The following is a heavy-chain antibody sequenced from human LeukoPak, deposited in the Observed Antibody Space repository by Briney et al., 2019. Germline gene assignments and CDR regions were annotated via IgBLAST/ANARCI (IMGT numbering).Heavy chain of an antibody. CDR2: IWYDGSNK. Sequence: GGSLRLSCAASGFTFSSYGMHWVRQAPGKGLEWVAVIWYDGSNKYYADSVKGRFTIPRDNSKNTLYLQMNSLRAEDTAVYYCAREEAELWFSYWGQGTLVTVSS. J-gene: IGHJ4*02. CDR3: AREEAELWFSY. D-gene: IGHD5-18*01. V-gene: IGHV3-33*01. CDR1: GFTFSSYG.